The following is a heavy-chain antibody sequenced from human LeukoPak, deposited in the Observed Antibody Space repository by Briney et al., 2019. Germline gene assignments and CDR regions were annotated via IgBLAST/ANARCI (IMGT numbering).Heavy chain of an antibody. CDR3: ARATGSYYSLGY. Sequence: GGSLRLSCAASGFTFSSYWMHWVRQAPGKGLAWVSRINSDGSSTSYADSVKGRFTVSRDNAKNTLYLQMNSLRAEDTAVYYCARATGSYYSLGYWGQGTLVTVSS. J-gene: IGHJ4*02. CDR1: GFTFSSYW. CDR2: INSDGSST. V-gene: IGHV3-74*01. D-gene: IGHD1-26*01.